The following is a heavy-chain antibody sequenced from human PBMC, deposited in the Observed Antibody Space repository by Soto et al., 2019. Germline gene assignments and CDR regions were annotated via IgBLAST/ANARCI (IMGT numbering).Heavy chain of an antibody. CDR3: AKGELVGATVDY. J-gene: IGHJ4*02. D-gene: IGHD1-26*01. Sequence: SLRLSCASSGFTFGSYAMSWVRQAPGKGLEWVSTISGSGGSTYYADSVKGRFTISRDNSKNTVYLQMNSLRAEDTAVYYCAKGELVGATVDYWGQGTLVTVSS. CDR1: GFTFGSYA. V-gene: IGHV3-23*01. CDR2: ISGSGGST.